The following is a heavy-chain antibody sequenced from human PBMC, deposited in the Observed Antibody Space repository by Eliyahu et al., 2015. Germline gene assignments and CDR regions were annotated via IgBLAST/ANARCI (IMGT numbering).Heavy chain of an antibody. D-gene: IGHD6-13*01. CDR3: ARDGVSSSWYSAFDI. J-gene: IGHJ3*02. V-gene: IGHV3-7*01. Sequence: GLEWVANIKQDGSEKYYVDSVKGRFTISRDNAKNSLYLQMNSLRAEDTAVYYCARDGVSSSWYSAFDIWGQGTMVTVSS. CDR2: IKQDGSEK.